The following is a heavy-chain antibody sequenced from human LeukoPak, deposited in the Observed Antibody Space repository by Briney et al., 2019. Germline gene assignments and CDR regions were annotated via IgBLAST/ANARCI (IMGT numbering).Heavy chain of an antibody. CDR1: GVSISSGGYY. Sequence: SETLSLTCTVSGVSISSGGYYWSWIRQHPGKGLEWIGYIYYSGSTYYNPSLKNRVTISVDTSKNQFSLKLSSVTAADTAVYYCARPLFTNGDYYYGMDVWGQGTTVTVSS. J-gene: IGHJ6*02. D-gene: IGHD2-8*01. CDR2: IYYSGST. V-gene: IGHV4-31*03. CDR3: ARPLFTNGDYYYGMDV.